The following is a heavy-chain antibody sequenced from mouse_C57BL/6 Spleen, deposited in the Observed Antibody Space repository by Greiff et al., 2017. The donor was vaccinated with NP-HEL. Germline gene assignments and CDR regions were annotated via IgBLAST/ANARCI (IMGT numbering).Heavy chain of an antibody. V-gene: IGHV1-15*01. CDR3: TRRQLRPSWFAY. CDR1: GYTFTDYD. D-gene: IGHD3-2*02. CDR2: IDPETGGT. Sequence: VQLQESGAELVRPGASVTLSCKASGYTFTDYDMHWVKQTPVHGLEWMGAIDPETGGTAYNQKFKSKAILTADKSSSTAYMELRSLTSEDSAVYYCTRRQLRPSWFAYWGQGTLVTGSA. J-gene: IGHJ3*01.